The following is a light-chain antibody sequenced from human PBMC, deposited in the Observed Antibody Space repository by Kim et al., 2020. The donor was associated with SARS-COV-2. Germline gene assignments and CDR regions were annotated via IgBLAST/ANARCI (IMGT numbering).Light chain of an antibody. Sequence: EIVWTQSPANLSLSPGERATLFCRASQSVSSYLAWYQQKPGQPPRLLIYDASNRATGIPARFSGSGSGTDFTLTISSLEPEDFAVYYCKQRSNWPYTFGQGTKLEIK. CDR1: QSVSSY. CDR3: KQRSNWPYT. CDR2: DAS. V-gene: IGKV3-11*01. J-gene: IGKJ2*01.